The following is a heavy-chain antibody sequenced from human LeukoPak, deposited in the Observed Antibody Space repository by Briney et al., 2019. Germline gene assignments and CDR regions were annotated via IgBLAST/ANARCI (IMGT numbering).Heavy chain of an antibody. V-gene: IGHV1-69*13. Sequence: PVKVSCKASGGTFSSYAISWVRQAPGQGLEWMGGIIPIFGTANYAQKFQGRVTITADESTSTAYMELSSLRSEDTAVYYCTRETDEVGDFDYWGQGTLVTVSS. J-gene: IGHJ4*02. D-gene: IGHD2-15*01. CDR1: GGTFSSYA. CDR3: TRETDEVGDFDY. CDR2: IIPIFGTA.